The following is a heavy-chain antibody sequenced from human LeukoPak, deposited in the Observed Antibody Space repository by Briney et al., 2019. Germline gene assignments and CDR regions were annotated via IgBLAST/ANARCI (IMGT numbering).Heavy chain of an antibody. D-gene: IGHD3-3*01. J-gene: IGHJ4*02. V-gene: IGHV3-7*01. CDR1: GFTFSSYW. Sequence: GSLRLSCAASGFTFSSYWMSWVRQAPGKGLEWVANIKQDGSEKYYVDSVKGRFTISRDNAKNSLYLQMNSLRAEDTAVYYCARDRLYDFWSGYDLYYFDYWGQGTLVTVSS. CDR3: ARDRLYDFWSGYDLYYFDY. CDR2: IKQDGSEK.